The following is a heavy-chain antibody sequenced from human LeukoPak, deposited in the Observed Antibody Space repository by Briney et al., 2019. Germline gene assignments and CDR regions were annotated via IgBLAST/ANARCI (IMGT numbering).Heavy chain of an antibody. CDR2: ISRSSSYI. J-gene: IGHJ4*02. CDR1: GFTFSSYS. D-gene: IGHD2-21*02. CDR3: ARGRTAKTPFDY. Sequence: GGSLRLSCAASGFTFSSYSMNWVRQAPGRGLEWVSSISRSSSYIYYADSVKGRFPISRDNAKNSLYLQMNSLRAEDTAVYYCARGRTAKTPFDYWGQGTLVTVSS. V-gene: IGHV3-21*01.